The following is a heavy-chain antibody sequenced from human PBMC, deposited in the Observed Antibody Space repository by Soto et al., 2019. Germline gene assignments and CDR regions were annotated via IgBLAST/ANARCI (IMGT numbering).Heavy chain of an antibody. J-gene: IGHJ4*02. D-gene: IGHD6-13*01. CDR2: IYYSGST. V-gene: IGHV4-39*01. CDR1: GGSMTSYY. CDR3: ARHRGGSSWRFDY. Sequence: SETLSLTCSVSGGSMTSYYWGWIRQPPGKGLEWIGSIYYSGSTYYNPSLKSRVTISVDTSKNQFSLKLSSVTAADTAVYYCARHRGGSSWRFDYWGQGTLVTVSS.